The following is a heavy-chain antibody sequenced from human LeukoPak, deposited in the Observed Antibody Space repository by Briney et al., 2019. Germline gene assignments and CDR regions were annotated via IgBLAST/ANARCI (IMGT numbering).Heavy chain of an antibody. CDR3: ARGLGSPVGRNY. D-gene: IGHD1-26*01. CDR2: MNPNSGTT. V-gene: IGHV1-8*01. J-gene: IGHJ4*02. CDR1: GYTFTSYD. Sequence: GASVKVSCKASGYTFTSYDINWVRQATGQGLEWMGWMNPNSGTTCHAQKFQGRVTMTTNTSISTAYMELSSLRSEDTAVYYCARGLGSPVGRNYWGQGTLVTVSS.